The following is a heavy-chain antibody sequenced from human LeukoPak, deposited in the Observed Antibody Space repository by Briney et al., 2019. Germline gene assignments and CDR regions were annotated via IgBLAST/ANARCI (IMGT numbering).Heavy chain of an antibody. CDR1: GFTFSSYG. J-gene: IGHJ4*02. CDR3: AKDSEQLPHSFDY. CDR2: ISYDGSNK. V-gene: IGHV3-30*18. D-gene: IGHD6-13*01. Sequence: GGSLRLSCAASGFTFSSYGMHWVRQAPGKGLEWVAVISYDGSNKYYADSVKGRFTISRDSSKNTLYLQMNSLRAEDTAVYYCAKDSEQLPHSFDYWGQGTLVTVSS.